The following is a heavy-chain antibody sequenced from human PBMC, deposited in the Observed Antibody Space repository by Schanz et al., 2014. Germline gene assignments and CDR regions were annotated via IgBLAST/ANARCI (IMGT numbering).Heavy chain of an antibody. V-gene: IGHV3-53*01. CDR3: ARGTHLDL. J-gene: IGHJ5*02. CDR1: GFTVNTNY. Sequence: EVQLVESGGGLIQPGGSLRLSCAVSGFTVNTNYMSWVRQAPGKGLEWISSMYINSGSTQYADSVKGRFTISRDNSKNTLYLQMNSMRDEDTAMYYCARGTHLDLWGQGTLVGVSS. CDR2: MYINSGST.